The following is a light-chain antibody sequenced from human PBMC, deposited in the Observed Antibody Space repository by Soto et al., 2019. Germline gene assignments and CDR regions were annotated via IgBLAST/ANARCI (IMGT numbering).Light chain of an antibody. CDR1: SNDVGGYNY. CDR2: DVS. V-gene: IGLV2-14*03. CDR3: SSYTTSNTRQIV. Sequence: QSSLAQPASVSWSSGQAITISCTGTSNDVGGYNYVSWYQHHPGKAPKLIIFDVSNRPSVVSNPFSGSKSGNTASLTISGLQPEDEADYYCSSYTTSNTRQIVFGTGTKVTVL. J-gene: IGLJ1*01.